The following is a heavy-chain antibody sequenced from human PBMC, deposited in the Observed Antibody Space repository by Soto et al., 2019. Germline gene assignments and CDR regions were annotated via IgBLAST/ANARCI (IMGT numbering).Heavy chain of an antibody. D-gene: IGHD6-13*01. CDR3: AREGAGRAPLDI. J-gene: IGHJ3*02. V-gene: IGHV4-59*02. CDR1: GGSVNGYY. CDR2: IYYRGNT. Sequence: SETLSLTCNVSGGSVNGYYWGWIRQPPGKGLEWIGYIYYRGNTNYNPSLKSRVSISLDTPKNQFSLRLDSVTASDTAVYYCAREGAGRAPLDIWGLGTMVTVSS.